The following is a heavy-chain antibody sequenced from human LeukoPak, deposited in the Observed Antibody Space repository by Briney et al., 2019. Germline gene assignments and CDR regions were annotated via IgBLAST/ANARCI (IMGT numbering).Heavy chain of an antibody. D-gene: IGHD4-17*01. CDR1: GGSFSAYY. CDR3: ARAPQSDYGTPWYFDL. CDR2: IYYSGST. Sequence: SETLSLTCAVYGGSFSAYYWSWIRQPPGRGLEWMGEIYYSGSTNYNPSLKSRVTISVDTSKNQFSLKLSSVTAADTAVYYCARAPQSDYGTPWYFDLWGRGTLVTVSS. J-gene: IGHJ2*01. V-gene: IGHV4-34*01.